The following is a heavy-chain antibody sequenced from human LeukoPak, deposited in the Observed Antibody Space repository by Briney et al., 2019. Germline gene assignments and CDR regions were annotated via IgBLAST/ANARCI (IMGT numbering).Heavy chain of an antibody. CDR1: GFTFSNYW. D-gene: IGHD1-26*01. V-gene: IGHV3-7*01. J-gene: IGHJ4*02. Sequence: GGSLRLSCAASGFTFSNYWMAWVRQAPGKGLEWVANIKQDGGQKHYVDSLKGRFTISRDNPKNSVYLQMNSLRADDTAVYYCARDTDGSLDYWGQGILVTVAS. CDR2: IKQDGGQK. CDR3: ARDTDGSLDY.